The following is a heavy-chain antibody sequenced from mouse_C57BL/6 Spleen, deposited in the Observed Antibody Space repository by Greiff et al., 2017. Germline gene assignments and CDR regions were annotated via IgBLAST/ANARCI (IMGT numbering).Heavy chain of an antibody. Sequence: EVQLQESGPGLVKPSQSLSLTCSVTGYSITSGYYWNWIRQFPGNKLEWMGYISYDGSNNYNPSLKNRISINRDTSKNQFFLKLNSVTTEDTATYYCARDGYYGSSPWYFDVWGTGTMVTVSS. CDR3: ARDGYYGSSPWYFDV. CDR1: GYSITSGYY. V-gene: IGHV3-6*01. D-gene: IGHD1-1*01. CDR2: ISYDGSN. J-gene: IGHJ1*03.